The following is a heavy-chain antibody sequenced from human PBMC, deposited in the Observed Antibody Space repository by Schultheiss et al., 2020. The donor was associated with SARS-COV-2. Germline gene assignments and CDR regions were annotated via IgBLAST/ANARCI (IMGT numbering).Heavy chain of an antibody. J-gene: IGHJ4*02. CDR2: ISYSGST. CDR3: ARGSFMITFGGVIPAYFHY. CDR1: DGSVSSGTYY. V-gene: IGHV4-61*01. D-gene: IGHD3-16*02. Sequence: ESLKISCTVSDGSVSSGTYYWSWIRQPPGKGLEWIGYISYSGSTNCNPSLKSRVTISVDTSKNQFSLKLRSVTAADTAVYYYARGSFMITFGGVIPAYFHYWGQGTLVTVSS.